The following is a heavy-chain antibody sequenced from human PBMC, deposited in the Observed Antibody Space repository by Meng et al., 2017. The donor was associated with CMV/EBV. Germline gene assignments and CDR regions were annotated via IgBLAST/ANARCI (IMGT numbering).Heavy chain of an antibody. CDR3: ARDNGYCSGGSCYGDAFDI. CDR2: ISSSGSTI. V-gene: IGHV3-48*03. D-gene: IGHD2-15*01. J-gene: IGHJ3*02. CDR1: GFTFSSYE. Sequence: GGSLRLSCAASGFTFSSYEMNWVRQAPGKGLEWVSYISSSGSTIYYADSVKGRFTISRDNAKNTLYLQKNSLRAEDTAVYYCARDNGYCSGGSCYGDAFDIWGQGTMVTVSS.